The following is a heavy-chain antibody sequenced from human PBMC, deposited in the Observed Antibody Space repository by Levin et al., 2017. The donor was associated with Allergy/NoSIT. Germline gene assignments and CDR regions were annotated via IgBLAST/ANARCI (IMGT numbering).Heavy chain of an antibody. Sequence: AASVKVSCKASGGTFSSYAISWVRQAPGQGLEWMGGIIPIFGTANYAQKFQGRVTITADESTSTAYMELSSLRSEDTAVYYCARGTVPAASGDFDVYGMDVWGQGTTVTVSS. D-gene: IGHD2-2*01. J-gene: IGHJ6*02. CDR3: ARGTVPAASGDFDVYGMDV. CDR2: IIPIFGTA. CDR1: GGTFSSYA. V-gene: IGHV1-69*13.